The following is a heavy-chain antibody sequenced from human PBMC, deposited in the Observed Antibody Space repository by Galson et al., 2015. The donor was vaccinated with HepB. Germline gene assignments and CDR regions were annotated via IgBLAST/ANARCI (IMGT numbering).Heavy chain of an antibody. CDR1: GFTFSSYE. J-gene: IGHJ6*02. Sequence: SLRLSCAASGFTFSSYEMNWVRQAPGKGLEWVSYISSSGSTIYYADSVKGRFTISRDNAKNSLYLQMNSLRAEDTAVYYCARARMYGMDVWGQGTTVTVSS. D-gene: IGHD2-8*01. V-gene: IGHV3-48*03. CDR2: ISSSGSTI. CDR3: ARARMYGMDV.